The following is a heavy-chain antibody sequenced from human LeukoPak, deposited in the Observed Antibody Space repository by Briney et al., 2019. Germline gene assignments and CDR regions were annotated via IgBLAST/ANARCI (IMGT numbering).Heavy chain of an antibody. V-gene: IGHV4-59*08. CDR3: ARRRAVPGFYYFDY. D-gene: IGHD2/OR15-2a*01. CDR1: GGSISIYY. CDR2: IYYSWST. Sequence: SETLSLTCAVSGGSISIYYWTWIRQPPGKGLEWIGYIYYSWSTNYNPSLQSRVTISVDTSKSEFVLKLTSLPAADPAVYHCARRRAVPGFYYFDYWGQGTLVTVSS. J-gene: IGHJ4*02.